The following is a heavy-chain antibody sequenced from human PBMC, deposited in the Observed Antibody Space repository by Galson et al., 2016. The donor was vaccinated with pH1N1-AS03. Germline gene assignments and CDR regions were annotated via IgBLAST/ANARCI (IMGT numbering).Heavy chain of an antibody. CDR1: GFTVSSGY. CDR2: IHPGGDT. V-gene: IGHV3-66*02. D-gene: IGHD6-13*01. J-gene: IGHJ5*02. CDR3: ASAIAAAGSS. Sequence: SLRLSCAATGFTVSSGYHMSWVRQAPGKGLEWVSVIHPGGDTYNADSVKGRFTISRDNFENMVYLQMNSLRPEDTAVYYCASAIAAAGSSWGQGTLVTVSS.